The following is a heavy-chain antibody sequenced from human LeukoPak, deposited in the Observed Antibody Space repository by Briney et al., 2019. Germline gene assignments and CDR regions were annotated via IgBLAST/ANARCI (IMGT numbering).Heavy chain of an antibody. CDR3: ARDVRFRGPTDY. CDR2: INRDGSDK. J-gene: IGHJ4*02. Sequence: GGPLRLSCAASGFTLSNYWMPWLPHAPGGGGEWVDNINRDGSDKDYVDSLEGRFTISGDNAKNSLYLQINSLRVGDTAVYYCARDVRFRGPTDYWGQGTLVTVSS. V-gene: IGHV3-7*01. CDR1: GFTLSNYW. D-gene: IGHD3-10*01.